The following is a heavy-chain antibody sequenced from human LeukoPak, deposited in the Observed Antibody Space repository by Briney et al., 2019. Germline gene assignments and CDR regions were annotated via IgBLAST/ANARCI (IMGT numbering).Heavy chain of an antibody. CDR2: IRGKPYGGTT. CDR3: TRGSDTIFGVARDGFDY. V-gene: IGHV3-49*03. J-gene: IGHJ4*02. D-gene: IGHD3-3*01. Sequence: GGSLRLSCTASGFTFGDYAMSWLRQAPGKGLEWVGFIRGKPYGGTTEYAASVKGRFTISSDDSESIAYLQMNSLKTEDTAVYYCTRGSDTIFGVARDGFDYWGQGTLVTVSS. CDR1: GFTFGDYA.